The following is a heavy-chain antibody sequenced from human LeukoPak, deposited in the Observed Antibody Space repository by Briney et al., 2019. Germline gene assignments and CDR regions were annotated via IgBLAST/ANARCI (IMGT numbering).Heavy chain of an antibody. CDR1: GFTFSSYA. CDR2: ISGSGGST. CDR3: AKGEVNLVRGVIIY. V-gene: IGHV3-23*01. D-gene: IGHD3-10*01. Sequence: GGSLRLSCAASGFTFSSYAMSWVRQAPGKGLEWVSAISGSGGSTYYADSVKGRFTISGDNSKNTLYLQMNSLRAEDTAVYYCAKGEVNLVRGVIIYWGQGTLVTVSS. J-gene: IGHJ4*02.